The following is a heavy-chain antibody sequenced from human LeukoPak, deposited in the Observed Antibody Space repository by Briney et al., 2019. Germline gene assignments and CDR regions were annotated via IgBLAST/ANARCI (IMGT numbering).Heavy chain of an antibody. Sequence: SETLSLTCSVSGGSISSRSYNWAWIRQPPGKGLEWIGTMSYSGDTYHNPSLRSRVAISVDTSKNQFSLTVSSVTAADTAVYYCTRDVPRSSGYPDNWGQGTLVTVSS. D-gene: IGHD3-22*01. CDR3: TRDVPRSSGYPDN. CDR2: MSYSGDT. V-gene: IGHV4-39*07. CDR1: GGSISSRSYN. J-gene: IGHJ4*02.